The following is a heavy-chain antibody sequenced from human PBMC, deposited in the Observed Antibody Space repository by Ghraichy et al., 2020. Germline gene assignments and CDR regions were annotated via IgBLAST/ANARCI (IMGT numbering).Heavy chain of an antibody. V-gene: IGHV3-48*02. CDR3: ARGSGVVRFYYYAGMDV. CDR2: ITTSGRTI. J-gene: IGHJ6*02. CDR1: GFTFGSYS. D-gene: IGHD2-21*01. Sequence: GGSLRLSCVGSGFTFGSYSMNWVRQSPGKGLEWISYITTSGRTIFYADAVKGRFTISRDNVQNSLYLQMKSLREEDTAVYYCARGSGVVRFYYYAGMDVWGQGTTVTVSS.